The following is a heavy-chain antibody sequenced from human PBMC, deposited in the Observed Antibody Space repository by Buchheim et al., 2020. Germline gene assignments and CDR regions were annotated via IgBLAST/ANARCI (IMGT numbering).Heavy chain of an antibody. D-gene: IGHD3-16*01. CDR3: ARDAGEIDN. CDR2: ISRRSETI. V-gene: IGHV3-48*02. Sequence: DVQLVESGGGLVQPGGSLRISCTASGFNFNSYSMNWVRQAPGKGLEGISYISRRSETIYYADSVKGRFTISRDNAKNLLSLQRNSLRDEDTDVYYCARDAGEIDNWGQGTL. J-gene: IGHJ4*02. CDR1: GFNFNSYS.